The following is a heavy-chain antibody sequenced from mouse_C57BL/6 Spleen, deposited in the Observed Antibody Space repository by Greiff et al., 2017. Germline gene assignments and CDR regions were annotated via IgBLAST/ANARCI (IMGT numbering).Heavy chain of an antibody. D-gene: IGHD1-1*01. CDR1: GFTFSSYG. CDR2: ISSGGSYT. Sequence: EVQLVESGGDLVKPGGSLKLSCAASGFTFSSYGMSWVRQTPDKRLEWVATISSGGSYTYYPDSVKGRFTIARDNAKNTLYLQLSRLKSEDTSMYSGDRHGGNTVVARAMDYWGQGTSVTVSS. CDR3: DRHGGNTVVARAMDY. J-gene: IGHJ4*01. V-gene: IGHV5-6*01.